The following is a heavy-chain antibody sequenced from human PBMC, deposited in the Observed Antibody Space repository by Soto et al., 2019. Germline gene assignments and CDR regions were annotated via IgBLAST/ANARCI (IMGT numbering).Heavy chain of an antibody. CDR3: ARQLWLPNIWGSYRPIDYFDY. J-gene: IGHJ4*02. CDR2: IYPGDSDT. D-gene: IGHD3-16*02. V-gene: IGHV5-51*01. CDR1: GYGFTSYW. Sequence: PGESLKISCKGSGYGFTSYWIGWVRQMPGKGLEWMGIIYPGDSDTRYSPSFQGQVTISADKSISTAYLQWSSLKASDTAMYYCARQLWLPNIWGSYRPIDYFDYWGQGTLVTVSS.